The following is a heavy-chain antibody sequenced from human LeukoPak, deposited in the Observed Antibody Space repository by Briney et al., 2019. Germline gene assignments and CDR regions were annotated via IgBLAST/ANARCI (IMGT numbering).Heavy chain of an antibody. CDR2: ISGSGDIT. J-gene: IGHJ4*02. V-gene: IGHV3-23*01. CDR1: GFTFSSYG. Sequence: GGSLRLSCAASGFTFSSYGMSWVRQAPGRGLEWVSGISGSGDITYYADPVKGRFTISRDNSKNTLYLQMNSLRAEDTAVYYCAKCGRDILVVAIASNYWGQGTLVTVSS. D-gene: IGHD2-2*01. CDR3: AKCGRDILVVAIASNY.